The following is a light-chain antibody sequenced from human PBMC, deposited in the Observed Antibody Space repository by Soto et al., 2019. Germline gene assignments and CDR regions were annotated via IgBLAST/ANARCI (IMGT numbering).Light chain of an antibody. V-gene: IGKV3-11*01. J-gene: IGKJ5*01. CDR1: QSVSSY. CDR3: QQRNYWQVT. CDR2: DVS. Sequence: EVVLTQSPVTLSLSPGERATLSCRASQSVSSYLAWYQQKPGQATRLLIYDVSNRATGIPARFSGSGSGTDFTLAISSLEPEDFAVYYCQQRNYWQVTFGQGTRLEMK.